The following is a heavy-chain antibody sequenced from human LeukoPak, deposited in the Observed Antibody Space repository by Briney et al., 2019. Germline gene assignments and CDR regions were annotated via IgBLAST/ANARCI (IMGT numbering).Heavy chain of an antibody. CDR1: GFTFDDYA. J-gene: IGHJ3*02. V-gene: IGHV3-9*01. CDR3: AKDMDHASFIAVAELLGAFDI. Sequence: GGSLRLSCAASGFTFDDYAMHWVRQAPGKGLEWVSGISWNSGSIGYADSVKGRFTISRDNAKNSLYLQMNSLRAEDTALYYCAKDMDHASFIAVAELLGAFDIWGQGTMVTVSS. D-gene: IGHD6-19*01. CDR2: ISWNSGSI.